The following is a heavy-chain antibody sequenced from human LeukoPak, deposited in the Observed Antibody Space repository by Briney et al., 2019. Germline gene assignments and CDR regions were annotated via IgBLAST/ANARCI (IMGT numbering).Heavy chain of an antibody. D-gene: IGHD1-7*01. CDR1: GGSISSGDYY. J-gene: IGHJ4*02. Sequence: SQTLSLTCTVSGGSISSGDYYWSWIRQPPGKGLEWIGYIYYSGSTYYNPSLKSRVTISVDTSKNQFSLKLRSVTAADTAVYYCARGSVELRFGTPHHPFDYWGQGTLVTVSS. V-gene: IGHV4-30-4*01. CDR2: IYYSGST. CDR3: ARGSVELRFGTPHHPFDY.